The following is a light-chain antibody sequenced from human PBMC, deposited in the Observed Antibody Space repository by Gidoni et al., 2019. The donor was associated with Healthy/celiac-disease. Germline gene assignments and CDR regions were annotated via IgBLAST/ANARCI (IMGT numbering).Light chain of an antibody. Sequence: YVLTPPLSVSVAPAQTARITCGGNNIGSKSVHWYQQKPGQAPVLVVYDDSTRPSGIPERFSGSNSGNTATLTISRVEAGDEADYCCQVWDSSSDHVVFGGGTKLTVL. CDR2: DDS. J-gene: IGLJ2*01. CDR3: QVWDSSSDHVV. CDR1: NIGSKS. V-gene: IGLV3-21*02.